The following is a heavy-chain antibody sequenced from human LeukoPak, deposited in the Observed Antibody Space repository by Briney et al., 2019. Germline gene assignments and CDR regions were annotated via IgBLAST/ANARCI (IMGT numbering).Heavy chain of an antibody. D-gene: IGHD6-19*01. V-gene: IGHV5-51*01. Sequence: GVPRKSSSTGSGYNFTTLWIGWARPMPGKGLEWMGSIYPGDFDTRYSPSFQGQVTISADRSINTTSLLSTSLHSSDTAIYYCAGRLKNSNGWTFDYWGQGTLVTVSS. J-gene: IGHJ4*02. CDR2: IYPGDFDT. CDR3: AGRLKNSNGWTFDY. CDR1: GYNFTTLW.